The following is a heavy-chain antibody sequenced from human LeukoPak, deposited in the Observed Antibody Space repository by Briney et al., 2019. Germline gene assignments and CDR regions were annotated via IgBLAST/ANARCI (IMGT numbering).Heavy chain of an antibody. V-gene: IGHV4-39*01. D-gene: IGHD2-2*01. J-gene: IGHJ4*02. Sequence: SETLSLTCTVSGGSISSSTYYWGWIRQPPGKRLEWIDMMYYSGSTYYNPSLKSRVTISVDTSKNQFSLKLSSVTAADTAVYYCARHYCSSASCYVDYWGQGTLVTVSS. CDR2: MYYSGST. CDR1: GGSISSSTYY. CDR3: ARHYCSSASCYVDY.